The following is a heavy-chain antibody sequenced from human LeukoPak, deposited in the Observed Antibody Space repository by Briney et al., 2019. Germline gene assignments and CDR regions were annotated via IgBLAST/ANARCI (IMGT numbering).Heavy chain of an antibody. J-gene: IGHJ4*02. V-gene: IGHV4-59*08. CDR3: ARGNDY. Sequence: SETLSLTCTVSGASLNISYWSWIRQPPGKGLEWIGYIYYGGSTNYNPSLKSRVTISVDTSTNQVSLKLSSVTAADTAVYYCARGNDYWGQRTLATVSS. CDR2: IYYGGST. CDR1: GASLNISY.